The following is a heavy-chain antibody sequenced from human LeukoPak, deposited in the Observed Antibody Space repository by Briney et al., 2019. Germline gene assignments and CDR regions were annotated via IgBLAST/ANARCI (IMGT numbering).Heavy chain of an antibody. CDR2: ISSSGSTI. CDR1: GFTFSNAW. Sequence: GGSLRLSCAASGFTFSNAWMSWVRQAPGKGLEWVSYISSSGSTIYYADSVKGRFTISRDNAKNSLYLQMNSLRAEDTAVYYCAKGEAYCGGDCYPDWGQGTLVTVSS. J-gene: IGHJ4*02. CDR3: AKGEAYCGGDCYPD. D-gene: IGHD2-21*02. V-gene: IGHV3-11*01.